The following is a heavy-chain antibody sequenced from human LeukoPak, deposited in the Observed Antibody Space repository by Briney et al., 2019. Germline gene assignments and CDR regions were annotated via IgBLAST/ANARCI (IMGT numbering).Heavy chain of an antibody. CDR3: AREGADCSSTSCYRLFDY. V-gene: IGHV4-4*07. J-gene: IGHJ4*02. CDR2: IYTSGST. Sequence: SETLSLTCTVSGGSISSYYWSWIRQPAGKGLEWIGRIYTSGSTNYNPSLKSRVTMSVDTSKNQFSLKLSSVTAADTAGYYCAREGADCSSTSCYRLFDYWGQGTLVTVSS. D-gene: IGHD2-2*01. CDR1: GGSISSYY.